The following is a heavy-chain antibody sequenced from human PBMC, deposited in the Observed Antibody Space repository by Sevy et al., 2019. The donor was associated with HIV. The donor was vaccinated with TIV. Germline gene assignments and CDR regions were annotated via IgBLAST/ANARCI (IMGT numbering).Heavy chain of an antibody. Sequence: SETLSLTCTVSGGSITSLYWNWIRQPPENGLEWIANIYYNGDINYNPSLKSRVTLSLDTSKNQFSLRLSSVTAADTAMYYCAGENAWGRGYSWGQGTLVTISS. V-gene: IGHV4-59*08. CDR2: IYYNGDI. D-gene: IGHD1-26*01. J-gene: IGHJ4*02. CDR1: GGSITSLY. CDR3: AGENAWGRGYS.